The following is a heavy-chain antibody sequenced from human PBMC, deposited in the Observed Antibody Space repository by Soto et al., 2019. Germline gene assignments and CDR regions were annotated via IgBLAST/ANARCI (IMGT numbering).Heavy chain of an antibody. Sequence: LSLTCTVSGGSISSYYWSWIRQPPGKGLEWIGYIYYSGSTNYNPSLKSRVTISVDTSKIQFSLKLSSVTAADTAVYYCARRYGVAFDIWGQGTMVTVSS. CDR3: ARRYGVAFDI. CDR1: GGSISSYY. V-gene: IGHV4-59*08. CDR2: IYYSGST. D-gene: IGHD3-10*01. J-gene: IGHJ3*02.